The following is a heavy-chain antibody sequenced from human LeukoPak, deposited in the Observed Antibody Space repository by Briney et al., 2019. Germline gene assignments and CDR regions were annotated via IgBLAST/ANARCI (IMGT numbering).Heavy chain of an antibody. Sequence: GRSLRLSCAASGFTFRAYVMHWVRQAPGKGLECVSVISDDGSDKYYADSVKGRFSISRDNSKNSLYQQMSSVRTEDTAVYYCARDGSYTGGWTYGAGDFWGQGTLVTVSS. V-gene: IGHV3-30*04. CDR1: GFTFRAYV. CDR3: ARDGSYTGGWTYGAGDF. D-gene: IGHD2-8*02. CDR2: ISDDGSDK. J-gene: IGHJ4*02.